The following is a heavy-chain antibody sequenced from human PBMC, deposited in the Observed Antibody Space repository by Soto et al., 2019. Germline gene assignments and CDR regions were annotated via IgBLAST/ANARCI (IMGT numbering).Heavy chain of an antibody. CDR3: AKSEPYGSGSYYFDY. D-gene: IGHD1-26*01. J-gene: IGHJ4*02. V-gene: IGHV3-53*01. Sequence: GGSLRLSCAASGFTVSSNYMSWVRQAPGKGLEWVSVIYSGGSTYYADSVKGRFTISRHNSKNTLYLQMNSLRAEDTAIYYCAKSEPYGSGSYYFDYWGQGTLVTVSS. CDR2: IYSGGST. CDR1: GFTVSSNY.